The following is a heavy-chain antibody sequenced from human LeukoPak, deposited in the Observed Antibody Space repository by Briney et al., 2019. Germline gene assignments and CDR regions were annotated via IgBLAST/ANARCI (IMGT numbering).Heavy chain of an antibody. CDR3: ARGAGIAAAGTFDY. J-gene: IGHJ4*02. CDR2: INHSGST. D-gene: IGHD6-13*01. V-gene: IGHV4-34*01. CDR1: GGSFSGYY. Sequence: SGTLSLTCAVYGGSFSGYYWSWIRQPPGKGLEWIGEINHSGSTNYNPSLKSRVTISVDTSKNQFSLKLSSVTAADTAVYYCARGAGIAAAGTFDYWGQGTLVTVSS.